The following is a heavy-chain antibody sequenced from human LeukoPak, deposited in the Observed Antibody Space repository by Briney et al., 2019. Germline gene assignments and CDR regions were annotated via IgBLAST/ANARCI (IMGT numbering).Heavy chain of an antibody. CDR2: ISGSSSST. CDR3: ARRHRFDY. J-gene: IGHJ4*02. V-gene: IGHV3-48*04. Sequence: GGSLRLSCAASGLTFSIYSMNWVRQAPGKGLEWVSFISGSSSSTFYADSVKGRFTISRDNANNSLYLQMNSLRAGDTAVYYCARRHRFDYWGQGTLVTVSS. CDR1: GLTFSIYS.